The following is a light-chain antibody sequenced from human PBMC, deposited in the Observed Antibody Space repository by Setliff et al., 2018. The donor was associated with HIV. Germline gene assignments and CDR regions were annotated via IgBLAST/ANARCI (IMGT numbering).Light chain of an antibody. J-gene: IGLJ1*01. CDR2: DVS. V-gene: IGLV2-14*03. CDR1: SSDVGGYNY. Sequence: QSALAQPASVSGSPGQSITIPCTGTSSDVGGYNYVSWYKQHQGKAPKLRIYDVSNRPSGVSNRFSGSKSGNTASLTISGLQAEDEAGYYCSSYTSTSTLFVFGTGTKVTVL. CDR3: SSYTSTSTLFV.